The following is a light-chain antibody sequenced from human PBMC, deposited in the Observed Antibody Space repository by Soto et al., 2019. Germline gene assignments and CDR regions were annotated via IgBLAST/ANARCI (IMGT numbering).Light chain of an antibody. Sequence: QSVLTQPRSVSGSPGQSVTISCTGTSSDVGGYNYVSWYQQHPGKAPKLMIYDVSERPSGVPDRFSGSKSGNTASLTISGLQAEDEADYYCCSYEGSFYVFGNGTKVTV. CDR1: SSDVGGYNY. V-gene: IGLV2-11*01. J-gene: IGLJ1*01. CDR3: CSYEGSFYV. CDR2: DVS.